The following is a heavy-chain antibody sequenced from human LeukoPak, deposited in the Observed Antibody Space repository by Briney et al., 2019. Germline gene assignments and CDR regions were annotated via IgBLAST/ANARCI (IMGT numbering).Heavy chain of an antibody. V-gene: IGHV1-69*13. CDR1: GGTFSSYA. J-gene: IGHJ4*02. Sequence: SVKVSCKASGGTFSSYAISWVRQAPGQGLEWMGGIIPIFGTANYAQKFQGGVTITADESTSTAYMELSSLRSEDTAVYYCARDATYQLLYAYYWGQGTLVTVSS. CDR2: IIPIFGTA. D-gene: IGHD2-2*02. CDR3: ARDATYQLLYAYY.